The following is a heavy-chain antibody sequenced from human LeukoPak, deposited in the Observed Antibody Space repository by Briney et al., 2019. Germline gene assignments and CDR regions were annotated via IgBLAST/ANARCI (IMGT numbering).Heavy chain of an antibody. V-gene: IGHV1-69-2*01. D-gene: IGHD6-19*01. CDR2: VDPEDGET. J-gene: IGHJ6*03. CDR1: GYTFTDYY. Sequence: GASVKVSCKASGYTFTDYYMHWVQQAPGKGLEWMGRVDPEDGETIYAEKFQGRVTITADTSTDTAYMELSSLRSEDTAVYYCATGAGYYYYMDVWGKGTTVTVSS. CDR3: ATGAGYYYYMDV.